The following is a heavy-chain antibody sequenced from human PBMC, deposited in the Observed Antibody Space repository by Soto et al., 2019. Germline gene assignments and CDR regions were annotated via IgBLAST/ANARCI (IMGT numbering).Heavy chain of an antibody. CDR1: GFSLTTSGVG. Sequence: QITLKESGPMLVKPTQALTLTCTCSGFSLTTSGVGVGWIRQPPGKALGWLALVYWDDDKRYSPSLTNRLTLSRDTSKNQVVLTLTNVDPTDTGTYFCAHKGGFGYPESWGQGIMVTVSS. CDR3: AHKGGFGYPES. V-gene: IGHV2-5*02. J-gene: IGHJ5*02. CDR2: VYWDDDK. D-gene: IGHD5-18*01.